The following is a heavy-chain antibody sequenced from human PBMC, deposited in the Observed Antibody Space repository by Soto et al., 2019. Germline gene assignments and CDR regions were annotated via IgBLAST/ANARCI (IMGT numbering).Heavy chain of an antibody. J-gene: IGHJ6*02. CDR1: GYTFIGFS. CDR3: SKGSCTVGHCSGGRSYDGMHX. Sequence: ASVKVSCKTSGYTFIGFSLHWVRQAPGQGLEWMGLINPKNGDTYYAQRFQGSVTMTRDTSINTVYMELNSLKSDDTAVYFCSKGSCTVGHCSGGRSYDGMHXWGQATMVTAS. CDR2: INPKNGDT. D-gene: IGHD2-15*01. V-gene: IGHV1-2*02.